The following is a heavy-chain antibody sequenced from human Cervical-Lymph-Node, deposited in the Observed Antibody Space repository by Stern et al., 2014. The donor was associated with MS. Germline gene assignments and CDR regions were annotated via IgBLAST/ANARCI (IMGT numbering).Heavy chain of an antibody. CDR2: IFPGGSDI. CDR1: GYTFTSYW. CDR3: ARQRYFDY. Sequence: VQLVQSGPEVKRPGESLKISCQASGYTFTSYWIGWVRQMPGKGLEWIAIIFPGGSDIRYSPPFQGQVTISADNASSSAYLQWNNLKAPDTAIYYCARQRYFDYWGQGTLVTVSS. V-gene: IGHV5-51*01. J-gene: IGHJ4*02.